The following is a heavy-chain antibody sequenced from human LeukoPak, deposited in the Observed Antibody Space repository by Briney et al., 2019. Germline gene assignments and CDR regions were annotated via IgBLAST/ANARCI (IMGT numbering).Heavy chain of an antibody. Sequence: SETLSLTCTVSGGSISSGDNYWSWIRQPPGKGLEWIGYICYSGSTYYNPSLKSRVTISVDTSKNQFSLKLSSVSAADTAVYYCARGDLYSSSWYNWGQGTLVTVSS. J-gene: IGHJ4*02. V-gene: IGHV4-30-4*08. CDR3: ARGDLYSSSWYN. CDR1: GGSISSGDNY. CDR2: ICYSGST. D-gene: IGHD6-13*01.